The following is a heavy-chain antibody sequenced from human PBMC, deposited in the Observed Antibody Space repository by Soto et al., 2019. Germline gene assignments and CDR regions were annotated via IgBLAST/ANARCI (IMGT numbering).Heavy chain of an antibody. Sequence: QVQLQESGPGLVKPSETLSLTCTVSGGSISSYYWSWIRQPPGKGLEWIGYIYYSGSTNYNPSLKSRVTISVDTSKNQFSLKLSSVIAADTAVYYCARAGYYMDVWGKETTVTVSS. D-gene: IGHD6-13*01. CDR1: GGSISSYY. J-gene: IGHJ6*03. CDR2: IYYSGST. CDR3: ARAGYYMDV. V-gene: IGHV4-59*08.